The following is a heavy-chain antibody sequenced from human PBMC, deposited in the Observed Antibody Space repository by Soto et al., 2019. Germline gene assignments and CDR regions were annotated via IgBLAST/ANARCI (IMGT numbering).Heavy chain of an antibody. CDR2: IIPIFGTA. Sequence: QVQLVQSGAEVKKPGSSVKVSCKASGGTFSSYAISWVRQAPGQGLEWMGGIIPIFGTANYAQKFQGRVTITADESTSTAYVGRSSQRSEATAVYSCARDRDCSGGSCYAGVWFDPWGQGTLVTVSA. J-gene: IGHJ5*02. CDR1: GGTFSSYA. V-gene: IGHV1-69*12. D-gene: IGHD2-15*01. CDR3: ARDRDCSGGSCYAGVWFDP.